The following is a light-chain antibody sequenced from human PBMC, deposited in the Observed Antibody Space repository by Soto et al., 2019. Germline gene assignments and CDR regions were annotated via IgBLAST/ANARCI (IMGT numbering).Light chain of an antibody. CDR1: SSKIGNNY. J-gene: IGLJ1*01. Sequence: QSLLTQPPSVSAAPGQKVTISCSGSSSKIGNNYVSWYQQLPGTAPKLLIYDNNKRPSGIPDRFSGSKSGTSATLGITGLQTGDEADYYCGTWDSSLSAEVFGTGTKVTVL. CDR3: GTWDSSLSAEV. V-gene: IGLV1-51*01. CDR2: DNN.